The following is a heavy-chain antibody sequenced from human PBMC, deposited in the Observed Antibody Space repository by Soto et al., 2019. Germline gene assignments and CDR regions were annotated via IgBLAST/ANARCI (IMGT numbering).Heavy chain of an antibody. CDR3: AYSTGWYRHDV. V-gene: IGHV4-4*02. CDR2: IFHSGDT. CDR1: GDSISNSRW. J-gene: IGHJ3*01. Sequence: QVQLQESGPGLVKPSGTLSLTCAVSGDSISNSRWWTWVRQPPGKGLEWIGDIFHSGDTNYNPSLKSRVFISVDKSQHQFSLKVSSVTAADTAVYYCAYSTGWYRHDVWGQGTVVTVSS. D-gene: IGHD6-19*01.